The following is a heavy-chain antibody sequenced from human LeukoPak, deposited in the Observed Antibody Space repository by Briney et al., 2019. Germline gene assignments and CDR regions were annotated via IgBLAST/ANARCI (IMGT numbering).Heavy chain of an antibody. CDR2: ISAYNGNT. D-gene: IGHD3-22*01. J-gene: IGHJ4*02. CDR1: GYTFTSYG. CDR3: ASTPYYYDSSGYSFDY. Sequence: GASVKVSCKASGYTFTSYGIGWVRRAPGQGLEWMGWISAYNGNTNYAQKLQGRVTMTTDTSTSTAYMELRSLRSDDTAVYYCASTPYYYDSSGYSFDYWGQGTLVTVSS. V-gene: IGHV1-18*01.